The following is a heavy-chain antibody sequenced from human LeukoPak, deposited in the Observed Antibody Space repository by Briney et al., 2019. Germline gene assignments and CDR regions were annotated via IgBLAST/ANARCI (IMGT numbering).Heavy chain of an antibody. CDR2: IRSNSRGI. Sequence: GGSLRLSCAASGLTFNSYTMNWVRQAPGKGLESVSSIRSNSRGINYADSVKGRFTISRDNAKNSLYLQMNSLRAEDTAVYYCARYHGTTRYYFDYWGQGTLVTVSS. CDR3: ARYHGTTRYYFDY. CDR1: GLTFNSYT. D-gene: IGHD3-10*01. V-gene: IGHV3-48*04. J-gene: IGHJ4*02.